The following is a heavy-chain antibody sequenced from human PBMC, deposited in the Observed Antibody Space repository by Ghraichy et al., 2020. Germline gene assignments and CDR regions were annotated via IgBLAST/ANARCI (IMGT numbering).Heavy chain of an antibody. CDR1: GGSVSSGSYY. J-gene: IGHJ3*02. CDR2: IYYSGST. CDR3: VRPQGDYPDAFDI. V-gene: IGHV4-61*01. Sequence: SETLSLTCTVSGGSVSSGSYYWSWIRQPPGKGLEWIGYIYYSGSTNYNPSLKSRVTISVDTSKNQFSLKLSSVTAADTAVYYCVRPQGDYPDAFDIWGQGTMVTVSS. D-gene: IGHD4-17*01.